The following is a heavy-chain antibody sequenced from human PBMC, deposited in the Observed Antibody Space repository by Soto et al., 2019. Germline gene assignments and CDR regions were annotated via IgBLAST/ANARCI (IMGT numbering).Heavy chain of an antibody. D-gene: IGHD5-12*01. CDR3: AREIRYSGYHRSSYYYYYYMDV. J-gene: IGHJ6*03. V-gene: IGHV4-59*01. Sequence: QVQLQESGPGLVKPSETLSLTCTVSGGSISSYYWSWIRQPPGKGLEWIGYIYYSGSTNYNPSLKIRVTISVDTSKNQFSLKLSSVTAADTAVYYCAREIRYSGYHRSSYYYYYYMDVWGKGTTVTVSS. CDR2: IYYSGST. CDR1: GGSISSYY.